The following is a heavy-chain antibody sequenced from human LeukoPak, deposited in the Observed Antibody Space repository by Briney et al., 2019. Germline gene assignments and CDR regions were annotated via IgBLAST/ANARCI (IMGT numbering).Heavy chain of an antibody. V-gene: IGHV3-23*01. CDR2: ISGRGGSA. CDR1: GFTFMMYG. D-gene: IGHD2-2*01. CDR3: ARRSCSTTTCYSWPAQYYYMDV. Sequence: GGSLRLFCAASGFTFMMYGMTWVRQAPGKGLEWVSGISGRGGSANYADSVKGRFTISRDNSKNTVYLQMSSLRAEDTALYYCARRSCSTTTCYSWPAQYYYMDVWGKGTSVTVSS. J-gene: IGHJ6*03.